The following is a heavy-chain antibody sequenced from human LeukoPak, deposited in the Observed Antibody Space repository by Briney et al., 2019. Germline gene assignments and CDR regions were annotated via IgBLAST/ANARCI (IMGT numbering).Heavy chain of an antibody. V-gene: IGHV3-7*01. CDR3: ATWYSSGWYVIDY. CDR2: IKQDGSEK. Sequence: PGGSLRLSCAASGFTFSSYWMSWVRQAPGKGLEWVANIKQDGSEKDYVDSVKGRFTISRDNAKNSLYLQMNSLRAEDTAVYYCATWYSSGWYVIDYWGQGTLVTVSS. D-gene: IGHD6-19*01. CDR1: GFTFSSYW. J-gene: IGHJ4*02.